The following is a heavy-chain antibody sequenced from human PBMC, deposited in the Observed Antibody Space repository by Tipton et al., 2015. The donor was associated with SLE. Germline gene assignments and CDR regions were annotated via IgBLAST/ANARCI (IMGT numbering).Heavy chain of an antibody. V-gene: IGHV4-39*01. CDR3: ARRSLSAVPK. CDR1: GDSISNSPYY. Sequence: GLVKPSETLSLSCTVSGDSISNSPYYWGWIRQPPGKGLQWIGNIYYSGITHYNPSLKSRVTISVDTSKNQFSLNLTSVTAADTAVYFCARRSLSAVPKWGQGTLVTVSS. D-gene: IGHD6-13*01. CDR2: IYYSGIT. J-gene: IGHJ4*02.